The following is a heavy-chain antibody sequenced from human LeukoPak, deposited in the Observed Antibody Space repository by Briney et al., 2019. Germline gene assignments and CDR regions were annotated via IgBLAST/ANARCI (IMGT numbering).Heavy chain of an antibody. V-gene: IGHV3-48*01. J-gene: IGHJ3*02. D-gene: IGHD2-8*01. Sequence: GGSLRLSCAASGFTFSSYSMNWVRQAPGKGLEWVSYISSSSSTIYYADSVKGRFTISRDNAKNSLYLQMNSLRAEDTAVYYCARDRNGAFDIWGQGTMVTVSS. CDR3: ARDRNGAFDI. CDR2: ISSSSSTI. CDR1: GFTFSSYS.